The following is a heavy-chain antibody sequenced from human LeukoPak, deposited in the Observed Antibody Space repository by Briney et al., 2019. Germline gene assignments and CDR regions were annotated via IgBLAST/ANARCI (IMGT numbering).Heavy chain of an antibody. CDR3: ARDTAILRFLEWLSPFFDY. D-gene: IGHD3-3*01. J-gene: IGHJ4*02. CDR1: GGTFSSYA. V-gene: IGHV1-69*01. CDR2: IIPIFGTA. Sequence: ASVKVSCKASGGTFSSYAISWVRQAPGQGLEWMGGIIPIFGTANYAQKFQGRVTITADESTSTAYMELRSLRSDDTAVYYCARDTAILRFLEWLSPFFDYWGQGTLVTVSS.